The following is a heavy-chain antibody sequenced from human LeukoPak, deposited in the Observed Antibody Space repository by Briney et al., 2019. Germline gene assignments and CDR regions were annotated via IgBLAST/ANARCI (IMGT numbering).Heavy chain of an antibody. CDR1: GGTFSSYA. D-gene: IGHD3-3*01. V-gene: IGHV1-69*05. Sequence: SVKVSCKASGGTFSSYAISWVRQAPGQGLEWMGGIIPIFGTANYAQKFQGRVTITTDESTSTAYMELSSLRSEDTAVYYCARDGVLSSDAFDIWGQGTMVTVSS. CDR2: IIPIFGTA. J-gene: IGHJ3*02. CDR3: ARDGVLSSDAFDI.